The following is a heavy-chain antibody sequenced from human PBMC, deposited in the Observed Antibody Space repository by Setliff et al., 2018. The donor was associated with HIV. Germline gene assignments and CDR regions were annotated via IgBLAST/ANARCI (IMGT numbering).Heavy chain of an antibody. CDR2: ISGSAENI. CDR3: ANRLRGYNKWYYFDY. CDR1: GFTFNNYA. Sequence: PGGSLRLSCAASGFTFNNYAMNWVRQAPGKGLEWVSAISGSAENIYYADSVKGRFTISRDNSKNTLSLQMNSLGAEDTAVYYCANRLRGYNKWYYFDYWGQGTLVTVSS. V-gene: IGHV3-23*01. J-gene: IGHJ4*02. D-gene: IGHD1-1*01.